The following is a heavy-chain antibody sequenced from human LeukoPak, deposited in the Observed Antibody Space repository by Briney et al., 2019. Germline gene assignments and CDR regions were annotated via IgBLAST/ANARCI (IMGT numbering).Heavy chain of an antibody. CDR1: GFTFSNYA. CDR3: VKGHDAFDI. Sequence: GGSLSLSCAASGFTFSNYAMHWVRQAPGKGLEWVAFIRYDEISEYYAESAKGRFAISRDNSRNTLYLQMNSLRAEDTALYYCVKGHDAFDIWGQGTMVTVSS. CDR2: IRYDEISE. V-gene: IGHV3-30*02. J-gene: IGHJ3*02.